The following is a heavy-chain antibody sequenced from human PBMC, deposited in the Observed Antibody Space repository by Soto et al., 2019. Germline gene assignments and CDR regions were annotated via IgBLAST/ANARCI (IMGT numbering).Heavy chain of an antibody. D-gene: IGHD3-22*01. CDR1: GFSLSTSGVG. V-gene: IGHV2-5*02. Sequence: QITLKESGPTLVKPTQTLTLTCTFSGFSLSTSGVGVGWIRQPPGKALEWLALIYWDDDKRYSPSLKSRLTTTQDPTKHQVVTTLTNIDPVDTDTYYCAHTAGRIWYCYDRTPTWSDYWGQGTLVTVSS. J-gene: IGHJ4*02. CDR2: IYWDDDK. CDR3: AHTAGRIWYCYDRTPTWSDY.